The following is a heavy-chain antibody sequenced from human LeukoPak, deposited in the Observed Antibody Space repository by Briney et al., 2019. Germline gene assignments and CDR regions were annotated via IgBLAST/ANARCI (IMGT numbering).Heavy chain of an antibody. J-gene: IGHJ4*02. CDR2: IDHSGST. V-gene: IGHV4-34*01. Sequence: SETLSLTCDVYGGFFSGFYWNWIRQPPGKGLEWIGEIDHSGSTNYSPSLKSRVTISVDRANNQFSLKLSSVTAADTAFYYCARGRKGGSALWGQGTLVTVSS. CDR3: ARGRKGGSAL. CDR1: GGFFSGFY. D-gene: IGHD3-10*01.